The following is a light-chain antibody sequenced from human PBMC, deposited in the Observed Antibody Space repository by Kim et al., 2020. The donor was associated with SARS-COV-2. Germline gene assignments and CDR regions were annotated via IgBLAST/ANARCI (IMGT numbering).Light chain of an antibody. CDR2: GAS. Sequence: SPGERATLSCRASQSVSSSYLAWYQQKPGQAPRLLIYGASSRATGIPDRFSGSGSGTDFTLTISRLEPEDLAVYYCQQYGTSPGTFGQGTKVEIK. CDR1: QSVSSSY. CDR3: QQYGTSPGT. J-gene: IGKJ1*01. V-gene: IGKV3-20*01.